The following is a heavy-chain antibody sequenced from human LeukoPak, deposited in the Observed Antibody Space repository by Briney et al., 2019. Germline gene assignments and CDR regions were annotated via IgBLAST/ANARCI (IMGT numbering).Heavy chain of an antibody. Sequence: GGSLRLSCAASGFTFTSYAMHWVRQAPGKGLEWVAFIRYDGSHEYYADSVKGRFTISRDNSKNTLYLQMNSVRSEDTALYYCAKPSGSGVDYWGQGTRVTVSS. V-gene: IGHV3-30*02. CDR2: IRYDGSHE. D-gene: IGHD1-26*01. CDR3: AKPSGSGVDY. CDR1: GFTFTSYA. J-gene: IGHJ4*01.